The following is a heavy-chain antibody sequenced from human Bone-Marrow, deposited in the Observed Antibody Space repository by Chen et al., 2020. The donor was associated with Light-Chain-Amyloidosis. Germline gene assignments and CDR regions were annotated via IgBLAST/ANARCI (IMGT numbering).Heavy chain of an antibody. J-gene: IGHJ4*02. CDR2: IKSKTYDGRT. V-gene: IGHV3-15*01. CDR1: GFITGHAW. D-gene: IGHD3-16*02. Sequence: EVQVVESGGGLVKPGGSLRLSCAASGFITGHAWMSWFRLAPGKGLEWVGRIKSKTYDGRTDYSAPVKGRFSVSRDDSKNTVYLQMDSLKTADTAVYYCTATIVAEDFHGYWGQGTLVTVSS. CDR3: TATIVAEDFHGY.